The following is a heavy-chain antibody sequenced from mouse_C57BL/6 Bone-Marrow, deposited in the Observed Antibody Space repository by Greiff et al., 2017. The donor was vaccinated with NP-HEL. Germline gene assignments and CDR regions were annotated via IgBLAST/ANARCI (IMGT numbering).Heavy chain of an antibody. CDR3: ARAGSSYPWFAY. CDR2: ISYSGST. J-gene: IGHJ3*01. Sequence: EVKLVESGPGMVKPSQSLSLTCTVTGYSITSGYDWHWIRHFPGNKLEWMGYISYSGSTNYNPSLKSRISITHDTSKNHFFLKLNSVTTEDTATYYCARAGSSYPWFAYWGQGTLVTVSP. CDR1: GYSITSGYD. D-gene: IGHD1-1*01. V-gene: IGHV3-1*01.